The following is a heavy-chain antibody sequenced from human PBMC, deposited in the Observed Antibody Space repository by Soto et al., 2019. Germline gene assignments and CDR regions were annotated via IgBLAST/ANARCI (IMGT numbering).Heavy chain of an antibody. Sequence: EVQLLESGGGLVQPGGSLRVSCAASGFTFSSYGMSWVRQAPGKGLEWVSGISGSGGSTYYADSVKGRFTISRDNSKNTVYLQMNSLRAEDTASYYCASYYYDSSGYHVNFDYWGQGTLVTVSS. CDR3: ASYYYDSSGYHVNFDY. V-gene: IGHV3-23*01. D-gene: IGHD3-22*01. CDR1: GFTFSSYG. CDR2: ISGSGGST. J-gene: IGHJ4*02.